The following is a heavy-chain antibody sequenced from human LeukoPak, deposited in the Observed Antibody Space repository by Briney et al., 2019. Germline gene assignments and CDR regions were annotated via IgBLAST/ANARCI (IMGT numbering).Heavy chain of an antibody. V-gene: IGHV1-18*01. CDR1: GYTFTSYG. Sequence: ASVTVSFKASGYTFTSYGISWVRQAPGQGLEWMGWISAYNGNTNYAQKLQGRVTMTTDTSTSTAYMELRSLRSDDTAVYYCARDHYYGSGSYYNVWDYWGQGTLVTVSS. CDR2: ISAYNGNT. CDR3: ARDHYYGSGSYYNVWDY. J-gene: IGHJ4*02. D-gene: IGHD3-10*01.